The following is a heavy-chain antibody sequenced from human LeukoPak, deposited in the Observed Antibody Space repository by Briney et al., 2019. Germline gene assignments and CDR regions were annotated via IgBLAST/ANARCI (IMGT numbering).Heavy chain of an antibody. Sequence: GGSLRLSCAASGLSFSSYTFNWVRQAPGKGLEWVAVISYDGSNEYYADSVKGRFTISRDNSKNTLYLQMSSLRAEDTAVYYCAKEFNRGLPDYWGQGTLVTVPS. V-gene: IGHV3-30*18. J-gene: IGHJ4*02. CDR3: AKEFNRGLPDY. CDR2: ISYDGSNE. D-gene: IGHD2-21*01. CDR1: GLSFSSYT.